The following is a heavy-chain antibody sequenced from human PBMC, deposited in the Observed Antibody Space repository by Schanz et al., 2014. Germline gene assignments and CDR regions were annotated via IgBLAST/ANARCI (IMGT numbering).Heavy chain of an antibody. J-gene: IGHJ4*02. CDR2: INPSGGST. Sequence: HLLESGAEVKRPGASVRVSCKASGYTFTSYDFNWVRQAPGQGLEWMGIINPSGGSTRYGQKFQGRITVTKDTSTSTVYLELSSLRSDDTSVYYCARDGVDAAAEGNYWGEGALVDVS. D-gene: IGHD6-13*01. CDR1: GYTFTSYD. V-gene: IGHV1-46*03. CDR3: ARDGVDAAAEGNY.